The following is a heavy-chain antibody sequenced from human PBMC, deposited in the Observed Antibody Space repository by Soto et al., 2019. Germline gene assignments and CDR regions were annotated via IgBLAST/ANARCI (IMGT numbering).Heavy chain of an antibody. CDR3: AKRPQYDILTGYLNYFDY. D-gene: IGHD3-9*01. CDR1: GFTFSSYA. CDR2: FRGDGTGA. Sequence: EVQLLESGGGLVQPGGSLRLSCAASGFTFSSYAMSWVRQAPGKGLEWVSAFRGDGTGAHYADSVKGRFTISRDNSKNSLYLHMNSLRAEDTAVYYCAKRPQYDILTGYLNYFDYWGQGTLVTVSS. J-gene: IGHJ4*02. V-gene: IGHV3-23*01.